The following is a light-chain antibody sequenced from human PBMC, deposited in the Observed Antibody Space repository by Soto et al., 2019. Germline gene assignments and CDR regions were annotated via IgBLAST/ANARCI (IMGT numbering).Light chain of an antibody. J-gene: IGKJ4*01. Sequence: EIVLTQSPATLSLSPGERATLSCRASQSVSSYLAWYQQKPGQAHRLIHYDASNMSTGIPARFSGSGSGTDFTLSIISLEPEDFAVYYCQQRSNWPLTFGGGTKVEIK. CDR3: QQRSNWPLT. V-gene: IGKV3-11*01. CDR2: DAS. CDR1: QSVSSY.